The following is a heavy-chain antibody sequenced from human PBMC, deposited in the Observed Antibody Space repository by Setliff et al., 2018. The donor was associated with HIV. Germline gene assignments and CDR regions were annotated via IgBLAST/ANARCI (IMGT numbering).Heavy chain of an antibody. CDR3: ATDGKQQVATVDHYYMDV. Sequence: ASVKVSCKVSGYTLTELSMHWVRQAPGKGLEWMGSFDPKDGETIYAQKFQGRVTITEDTSTDTAYMELSSLRSEDTAVYYCATDGKQQVATVDHYYMDVWGKGTTVTVSS. D-gene: IGHD6-13*01. V-gene: IGHV1-24*01. CDR1: GYTLTELS. J-gene: IGHJ6*03. CDR2: FDPKDGET.